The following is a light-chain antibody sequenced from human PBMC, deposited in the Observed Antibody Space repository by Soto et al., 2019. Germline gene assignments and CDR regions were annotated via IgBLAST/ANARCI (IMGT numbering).Light chain of an antibody. V-gene: IGKV3-20*01. CDR2: GAS. Sequence: EIEVTQLPGTPALSSRERATLPFRTGQAGYSHYLAWYQQKHGQAPRLLIYGASSRATGIPDRFSGSGSGTDFTLTINRLEPEDFAVYYCQQYGSSPTFGQGTQLEIK. CDR3: QQYGSSPT. CDR1: QAGYSHY. J-gene: IGKJ2*01.